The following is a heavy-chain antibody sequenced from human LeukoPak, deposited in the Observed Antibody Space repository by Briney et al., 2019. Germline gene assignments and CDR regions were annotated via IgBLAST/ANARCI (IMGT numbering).Heavy chain of an antibody. D-gene: IGHD2-2*01. Sequence: PGGSLRLSCAASGFTFSSYWMSWVRQAPGKGLEWVANIKQDGSEKYYVDSVKGRFTISGDNAKNSLYLQMNSLRAEDTAVYYCARDPIVVVPAAIPDYWGQGTLVTVSS. CDR2: IKQDGSEK. J-gene: IGHJ4*02. V-gene: IGHV3-7*01. CDR1: GFTFSSYW. CDR3: ARDPIVVVPAAIPDY.